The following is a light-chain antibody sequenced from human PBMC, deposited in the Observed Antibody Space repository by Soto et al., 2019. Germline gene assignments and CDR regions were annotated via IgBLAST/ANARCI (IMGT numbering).Light chain of an antibody. Sequence: EIVMTQSPATLSVSPGERATLSCRASQSVSSNLAWYQQKPGQAPRLLIYDASTRAAGIPARFSGGGSRTEFTLTINSLQSEDFAVYFCQQYNYWPPWTFGQGTNVEI. CDR3: QQYNYWPPWT. CDR2: DAS. V-gene: IGKV3-15*01. J-gene: IGKJ1*01. CDR1: QSVSSN.